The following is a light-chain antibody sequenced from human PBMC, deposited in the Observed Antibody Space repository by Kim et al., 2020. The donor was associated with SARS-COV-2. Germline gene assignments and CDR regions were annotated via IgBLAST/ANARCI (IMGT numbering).Light chain of an antibody. CDR1: QDITNN. V-gene: IGKV1-33*01. J-gene: IGKJ2*01. Sequence: SASVGDRDTITCQASQDITNNLNWYQQRPGEAPKLLIYGASNLRTGVPSRFSGSGSGTDFAFTITSLQPADFATYYCQQSDNRPPTFGQGTKLEI. CDR3: QQSDNRPPT. CDR2: GAS.